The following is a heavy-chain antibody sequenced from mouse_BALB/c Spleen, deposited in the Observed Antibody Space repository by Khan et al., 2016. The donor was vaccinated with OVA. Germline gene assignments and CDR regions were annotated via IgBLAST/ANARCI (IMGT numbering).Heavy chain of an antibody. CDR3: ATLYGNAFDY. CDR1: GFSINDSY. CDR2: IDTPNDDS. D-gene: IGHD2-1*01. Sequence: VQLQQPGAELVKPGASVKLSCSASGFSINDSYIHWMKQSPEQGLEWIGMIDTPNDDSKYGPKFKAKATLTADTSSNTAYLQLSSLTSEDSAVYYCATLYGNAFDYWGQGTLVSVSA. J-gene: IGHJ3*01. V-gene: IGHV14-3*02.